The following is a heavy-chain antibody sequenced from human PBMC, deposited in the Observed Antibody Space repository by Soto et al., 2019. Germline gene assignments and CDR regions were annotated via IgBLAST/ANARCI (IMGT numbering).Heavy chain of an antibody. D-gene: IGHD3-3*01. J-gene: IGHJ4*02. CDR1: GGSFSGYY. V-gene: IGHV4-34*01. Sequence: PSETLSLTCAFYGGSFSGYYWSLIRQPPGKGLEWIGEINHSGSTNYNPSLKSRVTISVDTSKNQFSLKLSSVTAADTAVYYCARAYYDFWSGYYPHFDYWGQGTLVTVSS. CDR3: ARAYYDFWSGYYPHFDY. CDR2: INHSGST.